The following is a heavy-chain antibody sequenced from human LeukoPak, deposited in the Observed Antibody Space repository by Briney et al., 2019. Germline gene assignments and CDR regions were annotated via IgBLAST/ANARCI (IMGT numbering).Heavy chain of an antibody. Sequence: SETLSLTCAVHGGSSSNYYWSWIRQPPGKGLEWIGEITHSGTTNYNPALKSRVTISRDTSKNQFSLRLSSVTAADTAVYYCAPIFGDYSDFDYWGQGTLVTVSS. D-gene: IGHD4-17*01. CDR3: APIFGDYSDFDY. V-gene: IGHV4-34*01. CDR1: GGSSSNYY. J-gene: IGHJ4*01. CDR2: ITHSGTT.